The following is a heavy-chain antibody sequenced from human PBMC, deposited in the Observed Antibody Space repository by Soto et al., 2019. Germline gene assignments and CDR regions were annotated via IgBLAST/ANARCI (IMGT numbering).Heavy chain of an antibody. CDR2: IYWNDDK. J-gene: IGHJ5*02. CDR1: GFSLSTSGVG. D-gene: IGHD3-10*01. V-gene: IGHV2-5*01. CDR3: AHRRTVRGVIGS. Sequence: QITLKESGPTLVKPTQTLTLTCTFSGFSLSTSGVGVGWIRQPPGKALEWLALIYWNDDKRYSPSLKSRLTIPKDTSKNQVVLTMTNMDPVDTATYYCAHRRTVRGVIGSWGQGTLVTVSS.